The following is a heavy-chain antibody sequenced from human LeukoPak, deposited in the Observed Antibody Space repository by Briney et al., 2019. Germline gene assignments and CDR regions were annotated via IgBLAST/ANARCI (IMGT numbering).Heavy chain of an antibody. Sequence: SETLSLTCAVYGGSFSGYYWSWIRQPPGKGLEWIGEINHSGSTNYNPSLKSRVTTSVDTSKNQFSLKLSSVTAADTAVYYCASSVVRGVIRSDYWGQGTLVTVSS. CDR3: ASSVVRGVIRSDY. D-gene: IGHD3-10*01. V-gene: IGHV4-34*01. J-gene: IGHJ4*02. CDR1: GGSFSGYY. CDR2: INHSGST.